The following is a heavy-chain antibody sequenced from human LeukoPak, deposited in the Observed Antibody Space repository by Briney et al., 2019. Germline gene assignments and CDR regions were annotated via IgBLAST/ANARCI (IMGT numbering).Heavy chain of an antibody. CDR1: GYSISSGYY. J-gene: IGHJ5*02. D-gene: IGHD3-10*02. V-gene: IGHV4-38-2*02. CDR3: ARVFGEA. Sequence: SETLSLTCTVSGYSISSGYYWGWIRQPPGKGLEWIGSIYHSGSTYYNPSLKSRVTISVDTSKNQFSLKLSSVTAADTAVYYCARVFGEAWGQGTLVTVSS. CDR2: IYHSGST.